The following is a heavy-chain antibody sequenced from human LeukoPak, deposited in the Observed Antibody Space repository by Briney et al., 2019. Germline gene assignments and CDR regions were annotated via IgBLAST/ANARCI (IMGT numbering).Heavy chain of an antibody. Sequence: PGGSLRLSCAASEFTFSSYAMSWVRQAPGKGLEWVSATSDSGGSTYYADSVKGRFTISRDNSKNTLYLQMNSLRAEDTAVYYCARRGVCANYGDYRFDFWGQGTLVTVSS. V-gene: IGHV3-23*01. J-gene: IGHJ4*02. CDR2: TSDSGGST. D-gene: IGHD4-17*01. CDR1: EFTFSSYA. CDR3: ARRGVCANYGDYRFDF.